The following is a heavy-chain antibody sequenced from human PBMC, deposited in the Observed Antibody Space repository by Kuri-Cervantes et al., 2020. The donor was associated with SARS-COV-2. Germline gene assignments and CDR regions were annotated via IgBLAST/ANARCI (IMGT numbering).Heavy chain of an antibody. J-gene: IGHJ6*02. CDR1: GFIFSDHY. D-gene: IGHD3-22*01. CDR3: ARGNYYDSSGYFYYYGMDV. CDR2: TRNKANSYTT. V-gene: IGHV3-72*01. Sequence: GESLKISCAASGFIFSDHYMDWVRQAPGKGLEWVGRTRNKANSYTTEYAASVKGRFTISRDDSKNSLYLQMNSLKTEDTAVYYCARGNYYDSSGYFYYYGMDVWGQGTTVTVSS.